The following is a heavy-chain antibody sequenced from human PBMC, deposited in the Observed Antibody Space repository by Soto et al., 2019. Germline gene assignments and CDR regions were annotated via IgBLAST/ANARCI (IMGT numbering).Heavy chain of an antibody. J-gene: IGHJ4*02. CDR2: ISGSGDTT. CDR1: GFTFSSYG. D-gene: IGHD6-19*01. V-gene: IGHV3-23*01. Sequence: PGGSLRLSCAASGFTFSSYGMHWVRQAPGKGLEWVSTISGSGDTTYYADSVKGRFTISRDNSKNTLYLQMNSLRAEDTAVYYCAKDIVSEQWYYFDYWGQGTLVTVSS. CDR3: AKDIVSEQWYYFDY.